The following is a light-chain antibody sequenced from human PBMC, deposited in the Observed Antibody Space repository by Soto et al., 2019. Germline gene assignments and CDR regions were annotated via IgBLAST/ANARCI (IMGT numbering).Light chain of an antibody. J-gene: IGLJ3*02. CDR2: EVS. CDR1: SSDDGGYNY. V-gene: IGLV2-8*01. Sequence: QSALTQPPSASGSPGQSVTISCTGTSSDDGGYNYVSWYQQHPGKAPKLMIYEVSKRPSGVPDRFSGSKSGNTASPPVSGLPAEDEADYYCYSYAGSNNWVFGGGTKLTVL. CDR3: YSYAGSNNWV.